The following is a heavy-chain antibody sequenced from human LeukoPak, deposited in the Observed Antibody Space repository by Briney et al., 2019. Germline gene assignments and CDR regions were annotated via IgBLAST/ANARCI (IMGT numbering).Heavy chain of an antibody. D-gene: IGHD6-13*01. V-gene: IGHV4-30-2*06. Sequence: PSETLSLTCAVSGASISSGYYSWSWIRQSPGKGLEWIGFILHSGSTYYNPSLKSRVTISIDTSKNQFSLRLNSVTAADTAVYYCARRGGMTLYYFDYWGQGTLVTVSS. J-gene: IGHJ4*02. CDR2: ILHSGST. CDR3: ARRGGMTLYYFDY. CDR1: GASISSGYYS.